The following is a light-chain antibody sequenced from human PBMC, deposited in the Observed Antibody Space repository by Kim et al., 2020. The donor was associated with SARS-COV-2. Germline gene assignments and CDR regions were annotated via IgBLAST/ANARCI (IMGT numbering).Light chain of an antibody. J-gene: IGLJ1*01. CDR2: QDS. Sequence: SQGQTSSITCSGDKLGDKYACWYRQKPGQSPVLVIYQDSKRPSGIPERFSGSNSGNTATLTISGTQAMDEADYYCQAWDSSTGGVFGTGTKVTVL. V-gene: IGLV3-1*01. CDR1: KLGDKY. CDR3: QAWDSSTGGV.